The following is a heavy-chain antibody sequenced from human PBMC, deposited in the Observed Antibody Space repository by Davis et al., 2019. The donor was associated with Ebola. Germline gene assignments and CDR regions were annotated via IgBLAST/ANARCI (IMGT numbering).Heavy chain of an antibody. CDR3: AKESYEILTGYYAYYDY. CDR2: IFRRGYT. CDR1: GLSVRDTD. J-gene: IGHJ4*02. D-gene: IGHD3-9*01. Sequence: PGGSLRLSCAASGLSVRDTDMSWVRQAPGKGLEWVSVIFRRGYTYYADSVKGRFTISRDNSKSTLYLQMNDLRAEDTTLYYCAKESYEILTGYYAYYDYWGQGTLVTVSS. V-gene: IGHV3-66*03.